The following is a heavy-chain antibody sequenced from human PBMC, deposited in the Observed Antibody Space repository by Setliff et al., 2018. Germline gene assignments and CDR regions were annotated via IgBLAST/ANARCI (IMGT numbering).Heavy chain of an antibody. CDR2: IRYDGTTE. CDR1: GFSFGGHD. CDR3: AKTGTVAGIINLRFEFDY. Sequence: PGGSLRLSCAASGFSFGGHDMHWVRQAPGKGLEWVAFIRYDGTTESYADSVKGRFTISRDNSKNTLYLQMNSLRAEDTAVYYCAKTGTVAGIINLRFEFDYWGQGTLVTVSS. J-gene: IGHJ4*02. D-gene: IGHD6-19*01. V-gene: IGHV3-30*02.